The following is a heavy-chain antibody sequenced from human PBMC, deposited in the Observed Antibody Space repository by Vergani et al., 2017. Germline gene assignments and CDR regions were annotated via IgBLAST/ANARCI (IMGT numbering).Heavy chain of an antibody. CDR3: ARVRVLRYFDWPTSRHNWFDP. V-gene: IGHV3-53*01. CDR2: IYSGGST. CDR1: GFTVSSNY. D-gene: IGHD3-9*01. J-gene: IGHJ5*02. Sequence: EVQLVESGGGLIQPGGSLRLSCAASGFTVSSNYMSWVRQAPGKGLEWVSVIYSGGSTYYADSVKGRFTISRDNSKNTLYLQMNSLRAEDTAVYYCARVRVLRYFDWPTSRHNWFDPWGQGTLVTVSS.